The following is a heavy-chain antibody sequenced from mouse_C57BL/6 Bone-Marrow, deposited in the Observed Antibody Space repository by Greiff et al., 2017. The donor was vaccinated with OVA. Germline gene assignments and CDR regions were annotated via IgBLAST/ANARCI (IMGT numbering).Heavy chain of an antibody. D-gene: IGHD3-2*02. Sequence: VMLVESGAELARPGASVKLSCKASGYTFTSYGISWVKQRTGQGLEWIGEIYPRSGNTYYNEKFKGKATLTADKSSSTAYMELRSLTSEDSAVYFCARKNSRQLRLGVWGQGTLVTVSA. V-gene: IGHV1-81*01. CDR2: IYPRSGNT. J-gene: IGHJ3*01. CDR3: ARKNSRQLRLGV. CDR1: GYTFTSYG.